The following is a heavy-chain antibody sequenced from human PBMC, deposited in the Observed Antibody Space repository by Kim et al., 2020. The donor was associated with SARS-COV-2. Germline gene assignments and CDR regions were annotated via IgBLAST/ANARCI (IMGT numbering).Heavy chain of an antibody. J-gene: IGHJ5*02. V-gene: IGHV1-18*01. CDR1: GYTFTSYG. CDR2: TSAYNGNT. D-gene: IGHD1-1*01. CDR3: ARVEVQRYVNWFDP. Sequence: ASVKVSCKASGYTFTSYGISWVRQAPGQGLEWMGWTSAYNGNTNYAQKLQGRVTMTTDTSTSTAYMELRSLRSDDTAVYYCARVEVQRYVNWFDPWGQGTLVTVSS.